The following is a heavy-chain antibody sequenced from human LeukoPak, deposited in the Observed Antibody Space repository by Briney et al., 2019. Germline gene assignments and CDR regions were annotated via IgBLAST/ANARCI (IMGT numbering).Heavy chain of an antibody. D-gene: IGHD2-2*01. CDR2: INHSGST. CDR1: GGSFSGYY. V-gene: IGHV4-34*01. Sequence: SETLSLTCAVYGGSFSGYYWSWIRQPPGKGLEWIGEINHSGSTNYNPSLKSRVTISVDTSKNQFSLKLSSVTAADTAVYYCASGYCSSTSCYARLDYWGQGTLVTVPS. J-gene: IGHJ4*02. CDR3: ASGYCSSTSCYARLDY.